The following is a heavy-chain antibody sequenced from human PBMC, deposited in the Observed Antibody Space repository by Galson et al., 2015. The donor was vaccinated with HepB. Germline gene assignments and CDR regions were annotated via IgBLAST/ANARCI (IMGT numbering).Heavy chain of an antibody. V-gene: IGHV3-21*01. Sequence: SLRLSCAASGFTFSSYSMNWVRQAPGEGLEWVSSISSSSSYIYYADSVKGRFTISRDNAKNSLYLQMNSLRAQDTSVYYCARTGGGSGYCFYYFDCWGQGTLVAVSS. CDR2: ISSSSSYI. J-gene: IGHJ4*02. CDR1: GFTFSSYS. CDR3: ARTGGGSGYCFYYFDC. D-gene: IGHD3-22*01.